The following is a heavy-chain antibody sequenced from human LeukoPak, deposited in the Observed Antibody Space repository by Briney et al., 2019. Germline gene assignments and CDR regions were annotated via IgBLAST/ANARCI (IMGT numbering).Heavy chain of an antibody. CDR2: ISGSGGST. D-gene: IGHD1-26*01. CDR1: GFTFSGYW. J-gene: IGHJ4*02. CDR3: AKHRWELTNIDY. V-gene: IGHV3-23*01. Sequence: GGSLRLSCTASGFTFSGYWMSWVRQAPGKGLEWVSAISGSGGSTYYADSVKGRFTISRDKSKNTLYLQMNSLRAEDTAVYYCAKHRWELTNIDYWGQGTLVTVSS.